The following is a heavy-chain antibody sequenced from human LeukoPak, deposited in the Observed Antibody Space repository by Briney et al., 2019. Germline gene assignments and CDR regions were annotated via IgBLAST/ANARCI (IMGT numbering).Heavy chain of an antibody. D-gene: IGHD5-18*01. J-gene: IGHJ3*02. CDR1: GFTFSNYA. CDR3: AKEFSGYSYGSNAFDI. V-gene: IGHV3-23*01. Sequence: QAGGSLRLSCAASGFTFSNYAISWVRQAPGEGLEWVSGFTDGSGSTYYADSVKGRFSISRDNSKNTLYLQMNSLRAEDTATYYCAKEFSGYSYGSNAFDIWGQGTMVTVSS. CDR2: FTDGSGST.